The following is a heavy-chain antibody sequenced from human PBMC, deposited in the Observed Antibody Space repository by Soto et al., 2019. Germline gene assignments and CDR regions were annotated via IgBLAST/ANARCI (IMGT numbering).Heavy chain of an antibody. CDR2: INHSGST. V-gene: IGHV4-34*01. D-gene: IGHD3-10*01. J-gene: IGHJ4*02. Sequence: PSETLSLTCAVYGGSFSGYYWSWIRQPPGKGLEGIGEINHSGSTNYNPSLKSRGTISVDTSKNQFSLKLSSVTAADTAVYYCARGRGARLWFGELLGPYYFDYWGQGTLVTVSS. CDR3: ARGRGARLWFGELLGPYYFDY. CDR1: GGSFSGYY.